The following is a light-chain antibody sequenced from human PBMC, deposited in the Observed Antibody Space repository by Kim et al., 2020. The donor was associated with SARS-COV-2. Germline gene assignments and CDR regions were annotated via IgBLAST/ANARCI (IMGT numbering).Light chain of an antibody. CDR2: GNS. CDR1: SSNIGAGFD. J-gene: IGLJ1*01. Sequence: QSVLTQPPPVSGAPGQRVTISCTGSSSNIGAGFDVHWYQQLPGTAPKLLIYGNSNRPSGVPDRFSGSKSGTSASLAITGLQAGDEADYYCQSYDSSLSGYVFGTGTKVTVL. CDR3: QSYDSSLSGYV. V-gene: IGLV1-40*01.